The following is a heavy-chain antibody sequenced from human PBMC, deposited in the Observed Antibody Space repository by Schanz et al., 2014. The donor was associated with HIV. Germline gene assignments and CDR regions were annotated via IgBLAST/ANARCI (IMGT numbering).Heavy chain of an antibody. V-gene: IGHV3-9*01. D-gene: IGHD3-3*01. Sequence: EVQLVESGGGLLQPGRSLRLSCAASGFIFNDFAMHWVRQAPGKGLEWVSTISWNSGSIAYADSVKGRFTISRDNAKNSLYLQMTSLRADDTAVYYCAREDWSLPDRGQGTLVTVSP. CDR1: GFIFNDFA. CDR2: ISWNSGSI. CDR3: AREDWSLPD. J-gene: IGHJ4*02.